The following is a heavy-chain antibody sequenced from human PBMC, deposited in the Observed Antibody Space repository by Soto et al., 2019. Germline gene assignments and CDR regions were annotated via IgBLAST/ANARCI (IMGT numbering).Heavy chain of an antibody. CDR3: ARVVGIAAAGLNWFDP. CDR1: GGSISSGDYY. D-gene: IGHD6-13*01. Sequence: QVQLQESGPGLVKPSQTLSLTCTVSGGSISSGDYYWSWIRQPPGKGLEWIGYIYYSGSTYYNPSLKSRVPIAVDTSKNQFSLKLSSVTAADTAVYYCARVVGIAAAGLNWFDPWGQGTLVTVSS. V-gene: IGHV4-30-4*01. J-gene: IGHJ5*02. CDR2: IYYSGST.